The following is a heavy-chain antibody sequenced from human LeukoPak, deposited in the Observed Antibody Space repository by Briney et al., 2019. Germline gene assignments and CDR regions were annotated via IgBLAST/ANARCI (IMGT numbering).Heavy chain of an antibody. Sequence: SVKVSCKASGGTFSSYAISWVRQAPGQGLEWMGGIIPIFGTANYAQKFQGRVTITADESTSTAYMELSSLRSEDTAVYYCASLGYCSSTSCYRHYYYYYYMDVWGKGTTVTVSS. CDR3: ASLGYCSSTSCYRHYYYYYYMDV. CDR1: GGTFSSYA. V-gene: IGHV1-69*01. CDR2: IIPIFGTA. J-gene: IGHJ6*03. D-gene: IGHD2-2*01.